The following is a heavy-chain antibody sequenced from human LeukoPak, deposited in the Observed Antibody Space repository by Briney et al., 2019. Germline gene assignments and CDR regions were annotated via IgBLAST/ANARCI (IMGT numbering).Heavy chain of an antibody. Sequence: GGSLRLSCAASGFTFSSYAMHWVRQAPGKGLEWVAVISYDGSNKYYADSVKGRFTISRGNSENTLYLQMNSLRAEDTAVYYCARGDLVTSYYYYGMDVWGQGTTVTVSS. D-gene: IGHD5-18*01. J-gene: IGHJ6*02. CDR2: ISYDGSNK. CDR1: GFTFSSYA. CDR3: ARGDLVTSYYYYGMDV. V-gene: IGHV3-30*04.